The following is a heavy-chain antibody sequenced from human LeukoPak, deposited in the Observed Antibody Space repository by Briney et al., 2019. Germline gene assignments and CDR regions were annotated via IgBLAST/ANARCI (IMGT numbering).Heavy chain of an antibody. CDR3: AREGYGDYAH. J-gene: IGHJ4*02. CDR1: GFTFSSYA. CDR2: ITSSSVI. V-gene: IGHV3-48*04. Sequence: GGSLRLSCAASGFTFSSYAMSWVRQAPGKGLEWVSYITSSSVIYYADSVQGRFTISRDNAKNSLYLQMNSLRAEDTAVYYCAREGYGDYAHWGQGTLVTVSS. D-gene: IGHD4-17*01.